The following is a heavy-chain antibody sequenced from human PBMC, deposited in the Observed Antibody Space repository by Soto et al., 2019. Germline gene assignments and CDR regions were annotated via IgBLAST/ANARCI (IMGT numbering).Heavy chain of an antibody. V-gene: IGHV3-33*01. D-gene: IGHD6-19*01. CDR2: IWYDGSNK. CDR3: ARDSHVGSGWQLTADY. J-gene: IGHJ4*02. Sequence: LILSCAASGFTFSSYGMHWVRQAPGKGLEWVAFIWYDGSNKYYAESVKGRFTISRDNSKNTLYLQMNSLRAEDTAVYYCARDSHVGSGWQLTADYWGQGTLVTVSS. CDR1: GFTFSSYG.